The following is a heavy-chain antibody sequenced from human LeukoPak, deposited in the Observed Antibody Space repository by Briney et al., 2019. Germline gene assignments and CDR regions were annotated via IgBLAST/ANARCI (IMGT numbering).Heavy chain of an antibody. CDR1: GGSFSGYY. J-gene: IGHJ4*02. V-gene: IGHV4-34*01. Sequence: SETLSLTCAVYGGSFSGYYWSWIRQPPGKGLEWIGEINHSGSTNYNPSLKCRVTISVDTSKHQFSLKLSSVTAADTAVYYCARLSSSWYKYYFDYWGQGTLVTVSS. CDR3: ARLSSSWYKYYFDY. D-gene: IGHD6-13*01. CDR2: INHSGST.